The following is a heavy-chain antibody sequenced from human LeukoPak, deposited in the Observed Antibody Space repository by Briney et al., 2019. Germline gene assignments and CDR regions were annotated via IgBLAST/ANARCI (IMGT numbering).Heavy chain of an antibody. V-gene: IGHV3-66*02. CDR1: GFTVSSNY. D-gene: IGHD6-6*01. J-gene: IGHJ4*02. Sequence: PGGSLRLSCAASGFTVSSNYMSWVRQAPGKGLEWVSVIYSGGSTYYADSVKGRFTISRDNSKNTLYLQMNSLRAEDTAVYYCASTLSSSGGGFDYWGQGTLVTVSS. CDR3: ASTLSSSGGGFDY. CDR2: IYSGGST.